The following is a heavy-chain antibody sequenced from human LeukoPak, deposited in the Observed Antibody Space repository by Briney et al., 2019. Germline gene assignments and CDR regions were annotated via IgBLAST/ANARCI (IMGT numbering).Heavy chain of an antibody. CDR1: GFTFSSYA. CDR2: ISYDGSNK. J-gene: IGHJ4*02. CDR3: ARDLRLRGFDY. D-gene: IGHD4-17*01. Sequence: PGRSLRLSCAASGFTFSSYAMHWVRQAPGKGLEWVAVISYDGSNKYYADSVKGRFTISRDNSKNTLYLQMNSLRAEDTAVYYCARDLRLRGFDYWGQGTLVTVSS. V-gene: IGHV3-30-3*01.